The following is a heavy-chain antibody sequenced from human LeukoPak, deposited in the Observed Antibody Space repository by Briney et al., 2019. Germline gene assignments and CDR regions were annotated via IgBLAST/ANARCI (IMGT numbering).Heavy chain of an antibody. CDR3: AKLDYWSPENYFDS. D-gene: IGHD1-1*01. CDR1: GFPFRSYA. J-gene: IGHJ4*02. CDR2: ITDDEDT. V-gene: IGHV3-23*01. Sequence: PGGSLRLSCVASGFPFRSYAMTWVRQTPGKGLESVSVITDDEDTYYADSVKGRFTISRDNSQNTVFLQMNSLRVEDTAVYYCAKLDYWSPENYFDSWGQGTLVTVSS.